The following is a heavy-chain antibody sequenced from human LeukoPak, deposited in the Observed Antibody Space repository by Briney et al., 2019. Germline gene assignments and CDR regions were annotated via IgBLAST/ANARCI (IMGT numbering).Heavy chain of an antibody. J-gene: IGHJ4*02. CDR1: AFTFSSYA. Sequence: PGGSLRLSCAVSAFTFSSYAMSWVRQSPGKGLEWVSAISGSGGSTYYADSVKGRFTISRDNSKNTLYLQMNSLRAEDTAVYYCAKSRTNGVCFDYWGQGTLVTVSS. V-gene: IGHV3-23*01. CDR3: AKSRTNGVCFDY. CDR2: ISGSGGST. D-gene: IGHD2-8*01.